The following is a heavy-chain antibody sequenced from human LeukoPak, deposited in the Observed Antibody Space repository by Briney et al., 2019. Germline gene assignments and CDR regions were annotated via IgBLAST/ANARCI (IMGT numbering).Heavy chain of an antibody. D-gene: IGHD3-22*01. Sequence: GGSLRLSCAASGFTFSSYAMSWVRQAPGKGLEWVSAISGSGGNTYYADSVKGRFTISRDNSKNTLYLQMNSLRAEDTAVYYCAKDLTYYYDSSGYYSFDYWGQGILVTVSS. CDR2: ISGSGGNT. CDR1: GFTFSSYA. CDR3: AKDLTYYYDSSGYYSFDY. J-gene: IGHJ4*02. V-gene: IGHV3-23*01.